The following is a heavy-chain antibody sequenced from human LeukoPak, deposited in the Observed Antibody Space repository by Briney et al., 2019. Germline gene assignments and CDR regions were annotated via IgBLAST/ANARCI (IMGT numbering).Heavy chain of an antibody. Sequence: ASVKVSCKASGYTFTSYGISWVRQAPGQGLEWMGWISAYNGNTNYAQELQGRVTMTTDTSTSTAYMELRSLRSDDTAVYYCAIWFGELSSRGYFDYWGQGTLVTVSS. CDR2: ISAYNGNT. V-gene: IGHV1-18*01. CDR3: AIWFGELSSRGYFDY. D-gene: IGHD3-10*01. J-gene: IGHJ4*02. CDR1: GYTFTSYG.